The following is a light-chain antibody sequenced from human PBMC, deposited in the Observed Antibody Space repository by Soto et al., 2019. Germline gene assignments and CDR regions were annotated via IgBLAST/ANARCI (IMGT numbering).Light chain of an antibody. CDR2: GTS. CDR1: QSVGRY. Sequence: EIVLTQSPSTLSLSPGERATLSCGASQSVGRYLAWYQQQPGQAPRLLIYGTSSRATGIPDRFSGSGSGTEFTLTISSLQPDDFATYYCQQYNSYSWTFGQGTKVDIK. CDR3: QQYNSYSWT. J-gene: IGKJ1*01. V-gene: IGKV3-11*01.